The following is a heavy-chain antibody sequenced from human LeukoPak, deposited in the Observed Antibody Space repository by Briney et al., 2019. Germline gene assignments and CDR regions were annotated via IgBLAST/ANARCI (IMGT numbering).Heavy chain of an antibody. CDR2: IYSGGST. Sequence: GGSLRLSCAASGFTVSSNYMSWVRQAPGKGLEWVSVIYSGGSTYYADSVKGRFTISRDNSKNTLYLQMNSLRAEDTAVYYCAREEGGYDPFFDYWGQGTLVTVSS. CDR3: AREEGGYDPFFDY. D-gene: IGHD5-12*01. CDR1: GFTVSSNY. V-gene: IGHV3-66*01. J-gene: IGHJ4*02.